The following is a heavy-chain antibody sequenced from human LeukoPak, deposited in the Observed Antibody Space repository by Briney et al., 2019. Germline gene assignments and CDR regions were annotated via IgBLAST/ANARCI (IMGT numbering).Heavy chain of an antibody. CDR2: IYHSGST. V-gene: IGHV4-39*07. CDR1: GGSISSGSYY. J-gene: IGHJ4*02. Sequence: SQTLSLTCTVSGGSISSGSYYWGWIRQPPGKGLEWIGSIYHSGSTYYNPSLKSRVTISVDTSKNQFSLKLSSVTAADTAVYYCARRRFPRSGSYYPPEYYFDYWGQGTLVTVSS. D-gene: IGHD3-10*01. CDR3: ARRRFPRSGSYYPPEYYFDY.